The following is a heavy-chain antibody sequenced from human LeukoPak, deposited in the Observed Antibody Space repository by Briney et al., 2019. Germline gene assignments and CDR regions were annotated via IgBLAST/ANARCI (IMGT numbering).Heavy chain of an antibody. Sequence: GGSLRLSCAASGFTFNTYGMHGVRQAPGKGVEKVSVISYDGSNNYYADSVKGRFTISRDNSKNTLYLQMNRRRDEDAAVYYSAKDQGAYDQEYYLDYWGQGALVTVSS. CDR2: ISYDGSNN. CDR1: GFTFNTYG. V-gene: IGHV3-30*18. D-gene: IGHD3-16*01. CDR3: AKDQGAYDQEYYLDY. J-gene: IGHJ4*02.